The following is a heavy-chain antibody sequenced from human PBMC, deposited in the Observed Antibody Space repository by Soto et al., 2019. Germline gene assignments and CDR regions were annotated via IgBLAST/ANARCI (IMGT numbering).Heavy chain of an antibody. Sequence: EMQLLVSGGGLVQPGGSLRLSCAASGFPFSSYAMSWVRQAPGKGLEWVSGISGSGGLTYYADSVKGRFTISRDNSKNTLYLQMNSLIADDTAVYYCVKSLSASPNYFFDYWGQGTLVSVSS. CDR2: ISGSGGLT. CDR1: GFPFSSYA. V-gene: IGHV3-23*01. J-gene: IGHJ4*02. CDR3: VKSLSASPNYFFDY.